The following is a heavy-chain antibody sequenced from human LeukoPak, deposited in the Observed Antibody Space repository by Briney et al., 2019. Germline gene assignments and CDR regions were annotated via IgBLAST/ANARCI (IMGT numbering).Heavy chain of an antibody. CDR2: ISSDGGFK. Sequence: GGSLRLSCSASGFTFRSYTMHWVRQAPGKGLEYVSAISSDGGFKYYADSVKGRFTISRDNSKNTLDLQMSSLRAEDTALYYCARDYGSGGSGSLGLDYWGQGTLVTVSS. J-gene: IGHJ4*02. D-gene: IGHD3-10*01. V-gene: IGHV3-64D*09. CDR3: ARDYGSGGSGSLGLDY. CDR1: GFTFRSYT.